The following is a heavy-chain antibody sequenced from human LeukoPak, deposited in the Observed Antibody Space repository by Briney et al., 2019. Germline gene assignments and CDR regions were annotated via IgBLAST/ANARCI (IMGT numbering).Heavy chain of an antibody. CDR3: ARDGDSVMVEFDY. CDR2: IYPNNGGT. J-gene: IGHJ4*02. V-gene: IGHV1-2*02. D-gene: IGHD5-18*01. CDR1: GYTFTDYH. Sequence: ASVKVSCKASGYTFTDYHSYWVRQAPGQGLEWMGWIYPNNGGTNYAQKFQGRVTMTRDTSISTAYMELSRLRSDDTAVYYCARDGDSVMVEFDYWGQGTLVTVSS.